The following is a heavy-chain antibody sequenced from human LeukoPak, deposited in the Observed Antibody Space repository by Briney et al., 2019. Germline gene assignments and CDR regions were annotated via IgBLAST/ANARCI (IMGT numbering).Heavy chain of an antibody. D-gene: IGHD5-12*01. V-gene: IGHV4-34*01. CDR1: GGSFSGYY. CDR3: ARVDSGYDYYFDY. Sequence: SETLSLTCAVYGGSFSGYYWSWIRQPPGKGLEWIGEINHSGSTNYNPSLKSRVTISVDTSKNQFSLKLSSVTAADTAVYYCARVDSGYDYYFDYWGQGTLVTVSS. J-gene: IGHJ4*02. CDR2: INHSGST.